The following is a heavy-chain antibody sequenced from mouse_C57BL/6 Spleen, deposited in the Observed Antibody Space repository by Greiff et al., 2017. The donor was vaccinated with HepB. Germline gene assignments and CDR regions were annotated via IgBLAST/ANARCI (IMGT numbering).Heavy chain of an antibody. CDR1: GYAFSSSW. Sequence: VQLQQSGPELVKPGASVKISCKASGYAFSSSWMNWVKQRPGKGLEWIGRIYPGDGDTNYTGKFKGKATLTADKSSSTAYKQLSSLTSEDSAVYFCARSNYYGSSYDDFDYWGQGTTLTVSS. D-gene: IGHD1-1*01. CDR3: ARSNYYGSSYDDFDY. CDR2: IYPGDGDT. V-gene: IGHV1-82*01. J-gene: IGHJ2*01.